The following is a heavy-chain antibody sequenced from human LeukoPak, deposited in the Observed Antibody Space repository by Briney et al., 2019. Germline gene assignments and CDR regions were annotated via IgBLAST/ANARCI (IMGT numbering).Heavy chain of an antibody. CDR1: GGPISSYY. J-gene: IGHJ4*02. CDR2: IYTSGST. D-gene: IGHD3-22*01. CDR3: ARFSPDSSGYYFDY. Sequence: PSETLSLTCTVSGGPISSYYWSWIRQPAGQGLEWIGRIYTSGSTNYNPSLKSRVTMSVDTSKNQFSLKLSSVTAADTAVYYCARFSPDSSGYYFDYWGQGTLVTVSS. V-gene: IGHV4-4*07.